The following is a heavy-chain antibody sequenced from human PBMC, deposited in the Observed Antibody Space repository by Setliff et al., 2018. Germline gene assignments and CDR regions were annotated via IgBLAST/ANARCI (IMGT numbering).Heavy chain of an antibody. Sequence: GASVKVSCKTSGYTFTNFGINWVRQAPGQGLEWMGWINTNTGNPTSAQGFTGRFVFSLDTSVSTAYLQISSLKAEDTALYYCARVGTGSLLDYWGQGTLVTVSS. CDR2: INTNTGNP. CDR3: ARVGTGSLLDY. V-gene: IGHV7-4-1*02. CDR1: GYTFTNFG. J-gene: IGHJ4*02. D-gene: IGHD1-1*01.